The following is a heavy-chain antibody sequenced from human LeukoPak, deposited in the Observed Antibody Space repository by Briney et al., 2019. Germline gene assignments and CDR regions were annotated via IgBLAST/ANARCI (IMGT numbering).Heavy chain of an antibody. CDR2: ISRSSSYI. J-gene: IGHJ4*02. CDR3: AREPGTYDILTGYYVFDY. Sequence: GGSLRLSCEASGFTFSSHSMSWVRQAPGKGLEWVSSISRSSSYIHYADSVKGRFTISRDNANSSLFLQMNSLRAEDTGVYYCAREPGTYDILTGYYVFDYWGQGALVTVSA. CDR1: GFTFSSHS. V-gene: IGHV3-21*06. D-gene: IGHD3-9*01.